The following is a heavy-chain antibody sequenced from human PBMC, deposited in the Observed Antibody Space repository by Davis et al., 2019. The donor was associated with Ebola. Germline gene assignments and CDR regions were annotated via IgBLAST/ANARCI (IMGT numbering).Heavy chain of an antibody. J-gene: IGHJ4*02. CDR3: ARGGHNRQLVFFTY. Sequence: PGGSLRLSCAASGFTFSTYWMHWVRQAPGKGLVWVSHINTDGSSRSYTDPVKGRFTISRDNAKNTLYLQMNSLKAEDTAVYYCARGGHNRQLVFFTYWGQGTLVTVSS. D-gene: IGHD6-6*01. CDR1: GFTFSTYW. V-gene: IGHV3-74*01. CDR2: INTDGSSR.